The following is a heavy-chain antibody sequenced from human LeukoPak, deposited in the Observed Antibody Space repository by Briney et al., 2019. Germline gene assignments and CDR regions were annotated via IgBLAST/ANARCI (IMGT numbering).Heavy chain of an antibody. CDR3: ARGATSYGSTYYFDY. CDR1: GGSISSGGYY. J-gene: IGHJ4*02. CDR2: IYYSGST. V-gene: IGHV4-31*03. Sequence: SETLSLTCTVSGGSISSGGYYWNWIRQHPGKGLEWIGYIYYSGSTYYNPSLKSRITIPVDTSKNQFSLKMSSVTAADTAVYYCARGATSYGSTYYFDYWGQGTLVTVSS. D-gene: IGHD5-18*01.